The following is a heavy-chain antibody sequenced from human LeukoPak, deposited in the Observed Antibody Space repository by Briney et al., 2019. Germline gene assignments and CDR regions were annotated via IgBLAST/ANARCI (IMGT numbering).Heavy chain of an antibody. J-gene: IGHJ5*02. Sequence: GSLRLSCAASGFTFSSYGMHWVRQAPGKGLEWIGSIYHSGSTYYNPSLKSRVTISVDTSKNQFSLKLSSVTAADTAVYYCARDDSQDIVVVPAAIGHWFDPWGQGTLVTVSS. D-gene: IGHD2-2*01. CDR2: IYHSGST. V-gene: IGHV4-38-2*02. CDR3: ARDDSQDIVVVPAAIGHWFDP. CDR1: GFTFSSYG.